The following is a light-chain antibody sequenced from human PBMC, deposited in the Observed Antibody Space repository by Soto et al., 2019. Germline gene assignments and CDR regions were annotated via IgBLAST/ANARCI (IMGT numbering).Light chain of an antibody. Sequence: DIQMTQSPSTLSASVGDRVTITCRASQSISSWLAWYQQKPGKAPKLLIYDASSLESGVPSRFSGSGSGTEFTLTIRSLQPDDFATYYCQQYNSYSQSTFGQGTKLEIK. J-gene: IGKJ2*01. CDR3: QQYNSYSQST. V-gene: IGKV1-5*01. CDR2: DAS. CDR1: QSISSW.